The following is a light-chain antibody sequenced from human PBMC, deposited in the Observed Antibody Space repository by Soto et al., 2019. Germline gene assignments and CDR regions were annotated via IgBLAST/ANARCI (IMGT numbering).Light chain of an antibody. Sequence: LTQPRSVSGSPGQSVTISCTGTSSDVGAYNYVSWYQQHPDKAPKFMIYDVNKRPSGVPDRFSGSKSGNTASLTISGLQAEDEADYYCCSYAGTPYVFGTGTKVTVL. CDR1: SSDVGAYNY. V-gene: IGLV2-11*01. CDR3: CSYAGTPYV. J-gene: IGLJ1*01. CDR2: DVN.